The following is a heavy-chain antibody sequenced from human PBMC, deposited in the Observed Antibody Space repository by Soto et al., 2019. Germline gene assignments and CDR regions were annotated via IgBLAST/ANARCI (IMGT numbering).Heavy chain of an antibody. D-gene: IGHD6-13*01. V-gene: IGHV3-23*01. J-gene: IGHJ6*02. CDR3: AKVTKRAAAGRYEYYKYGMDV. CDR2: ISGSGGSS. CDR1: GFAFSTYA. Sequence: RLSCAAAGFAFSTYAMTWVRQAPGKGLEWVSVISGSGGSSYYAASVKGRFTISRDNSKNTLFLQMNGLRAEDTAVYYCAKVTKRAAAGRYEYYKYGMDVWGQGTTVTVS.